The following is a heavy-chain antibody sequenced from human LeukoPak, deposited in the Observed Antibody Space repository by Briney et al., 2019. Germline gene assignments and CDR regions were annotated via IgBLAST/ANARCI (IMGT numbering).Heavy chain of an antibody. CDR2: ISGSGGST. Sequence: GGSLRLSCAASGFTFSSYAMSWVRQAPGKGLEWVSAISGSGGSTYYAGSVKGRFTISRDNSKNTLYLQMNSLRAEDTAVYYCAKSGSYYIFLYDYWGQGTLVTVSS. J-gene: IGHJ4*02. CDR1: GFTFSSYA. D-gene: IGHD1-26*01. CDR3: AKSGSYYIFLYDY. V-gene: IGHV3-23*01.